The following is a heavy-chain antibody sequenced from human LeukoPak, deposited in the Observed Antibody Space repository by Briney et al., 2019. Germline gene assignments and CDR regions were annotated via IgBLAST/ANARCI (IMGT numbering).Heavy chain of an antibody. CDR3: ARARGVWGSYLHTPSGY. J-gene: IGHJ4*02. Sequence: GGSLRLSCAASGFTFSSFWMHWVRQAPGKGLVWVSRINSDGSSTSYADSVKGRFTISRDNAKNTLYLQMNTLRAEDTAVYYCARARGVWGSYLHTPSGYWGQGTLVTVSS. D-gene: IGHD3-16*02. CDR1: GFTFSSFW. V-gene: IGHV3-74*01. CDR2: INSDGSST.